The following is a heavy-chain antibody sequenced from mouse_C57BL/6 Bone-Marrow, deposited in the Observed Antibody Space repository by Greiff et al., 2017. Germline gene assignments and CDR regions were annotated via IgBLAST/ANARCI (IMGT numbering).Heavy chain of an antibody. D-gene: IGHD1-1*01. J-gene: IGHJ1*03. Sequence: EVQRVESEGGLVQPGSSMKLSCTASGFTFSDYYMAWVRQVPEKGLEWVANINYDGSSTYYLDSLKSRFIISRDNAKNILYLQMSSLKSEDTATYYCAREFITTVVGYFDGWGTGTTVTVSS. CDR1: GFTFSDYY. V-gene: IGHV5-16*01. CDR2: INYDGSST. CDR3: AREFITTVVGYFDG.